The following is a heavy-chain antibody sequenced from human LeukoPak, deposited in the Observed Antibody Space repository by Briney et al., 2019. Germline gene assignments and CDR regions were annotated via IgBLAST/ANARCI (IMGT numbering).Heavy chain of an antibody. V-gene: IGHV1-2*02. Sequence: ASVKVSCKASGYTFTSYGISWVRQAPGQGLEWMGWINPNSGGTNYAQKFQGRVTMTRDTSISTAYMELSRLRSDDTAVYYCARDMADIVVVPAAIGTDYWGQGTLVTVSS. CDR2: INPNSGGT. D-gene: IGHD2-2*02. J-gene: IGHJ4*02. CDR1: GYTFTSYG. CDR3: ARDMADIVVVPAAIGTDY.